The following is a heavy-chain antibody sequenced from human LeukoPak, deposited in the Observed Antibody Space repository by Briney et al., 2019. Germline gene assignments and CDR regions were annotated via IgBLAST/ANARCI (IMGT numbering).Heavy chain of an antibody. Sequence: ASVKVSCKASGYTFTDYYIHWVRQAPGQGLQWMGWINPNSGGTKYAQKFQGRVTMTTDTSISTAYMEMSRLTSDDTAVYYCARDAHNGYEFHDWFDPWGQGALVTVSS. V-gene: IGHV1-2*02. CDR1: GYTFTDYY. CDR2: INPNSGGT. CDR3: ARDAHNGYEFHDWFDP. D-gene: IGHD5-12*01. J-gene: IGHJ5*02.